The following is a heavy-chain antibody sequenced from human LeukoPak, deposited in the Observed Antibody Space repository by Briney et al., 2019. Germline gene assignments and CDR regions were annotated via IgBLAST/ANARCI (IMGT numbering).Heavy chain of an antibody. Sequence: GGSLRLSCAASGFTFSNYAMNWVRQAPGKGLEWVSVINDSGGNTFYADSVKGRFTISRDNSKNTLYLQMNSLRAEDTAVYYCAKGSYYDSSGYLHYWGQGTLVTVSS. J-gene: IGHJ4*02. D-gene: IGHD3-22*01. CDR3: AKGSYYDSSGYLHY. V-gene: IGHV3-23*01. CDR1: GFTFSNYA. CDR2: INDSGGNT.